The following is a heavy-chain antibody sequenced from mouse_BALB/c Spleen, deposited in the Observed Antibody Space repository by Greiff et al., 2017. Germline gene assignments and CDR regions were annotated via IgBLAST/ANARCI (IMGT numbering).Heavy chain of an antibody. V-gene: IGHV1S81*02. CDR3: TTTVVVDC. J-gene: IGHJ2*01. CDR1: GYTFTSYY. D-gene: IGHD1-1*01. Sequence: VQLQQSGAELVKPGASVKLSCKASGYTFTSYYMYWVKQRPGQGLEWIGEINPSNGGTNFNEKFKSKATLTVDKSSSTAYMQLSSLTSEDSAVYYCTTTVVVDCWGQGTTLTVSS. CDR2: INPSNGGT.